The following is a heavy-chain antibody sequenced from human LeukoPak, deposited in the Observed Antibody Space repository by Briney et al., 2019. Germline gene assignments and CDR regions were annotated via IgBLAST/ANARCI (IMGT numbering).Heavy chain of an antibody. Sequence: SETLSLTCTVSGGTISSYYWSWIRQPAGKGLEWIGRIYTSGSTKYNPSLKSRVTMSVDTSKNQFSLKLSSVTAADTPVYYCARGNDSSGYSEWFDPWGQGTLVTVSS. J-gene: IGHJ5*02. V-gene: IGHV4-4*07. CDR3: ARGNDSSGYSEWFDP. CDR1: GGTISSYY. CDR2: IYTSGST. D-gene: IGHD3-22*01.